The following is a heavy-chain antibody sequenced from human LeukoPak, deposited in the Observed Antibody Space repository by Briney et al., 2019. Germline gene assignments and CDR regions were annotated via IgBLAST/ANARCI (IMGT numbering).Heavy chain of an antibody. D-gene: IGHD3-10*01. V-gene: IGHV3-30*02. J-gene: IGHJ4*02. Sequence: GGSLRLSCAASGFTFSSYGMHWVRQAPGKGLEWVAFIRYDGSNKYYADTVKGRFTISRDNSKNTLYLQMNSLRAEDTAVYYCAKATMVRGVTPFDYWGQGTLVTVSS. CDR1: GFTFSSYG. CDR3: AKATMVRGVTPFDY. CDR2: IRYDGSNK.